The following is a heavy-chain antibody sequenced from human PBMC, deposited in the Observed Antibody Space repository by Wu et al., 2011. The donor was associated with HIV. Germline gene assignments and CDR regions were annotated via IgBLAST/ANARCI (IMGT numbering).Heavy chain of an antibody. V-gene: IGHV1-18*01. CDR3: ASVRCHVDHCYFPLLGTAFDI. CDR2: INGYNGNS. CDR1: GKGFPTSI. J-gene: IGHJ3*02. D-gene: IGHD2-15*01. Sequence: QVQLAQSGDEVKKPGASVKVSCKASGKGFPTSIVTWVRQAPGQGLEWLGWINGYNGNSRYRQNFQDRVSMSTDSATTTAYMELRSLRSDDTAVYYCASVRCHVDHCYFPLLGTAFDIWGQGTMVTVSS.